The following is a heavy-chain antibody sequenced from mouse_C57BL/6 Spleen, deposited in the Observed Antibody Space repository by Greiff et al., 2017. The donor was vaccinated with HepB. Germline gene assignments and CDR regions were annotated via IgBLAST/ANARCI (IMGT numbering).Heavy chain of an antibody. J-gene: IGHJ1*03. Sequence: QVQLQQSGPELVKPGASVKISCKASGYAFSSSWMNWVKQRPGKGLEWIGRIYPGDGDTNYNGKFKGKATLTADKSSSTAYMQLSSLTSEDSAVYYCASYDYDVGYFDVWGTRTTVTVSS. D-gene: IGHD2-4*01. V-gene: IGHV1-82*01. CDR1: GYAFSSSW. CDR3: ASYDYDVGYFDV. CDR2: IYPGDGDT.